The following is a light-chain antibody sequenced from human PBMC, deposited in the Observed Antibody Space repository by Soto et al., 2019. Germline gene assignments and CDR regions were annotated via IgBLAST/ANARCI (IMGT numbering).Light chain of an antibody. CDR1: SSNIGSHS. Sequence: QSVLTQPPSVSGTPGQRVTISCSGSSSNIGSHSVNWYQQLPGTAPKLLIYSNNQRPSGVPDRFSGSKSGTSVSLAISGLQSEDEADYYCAAWDDSLNSVVLGGGTKVTVL. CDR3: AAWDDSLNSVV. V-gene: IGLV1-44*01. J-gene: IGLJ2*01. CDR2: SNN.